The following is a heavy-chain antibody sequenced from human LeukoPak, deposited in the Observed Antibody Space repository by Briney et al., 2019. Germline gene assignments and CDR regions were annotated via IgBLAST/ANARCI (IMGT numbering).Heavy chain of an antibody. D-gene: IGHD5-24*01. J-gene: IGHJ5*02. CDR1: GFTFRDYY. CDR3: ARDRMAWFDP. CDR2: ISSSGSTI. Sequence: GGSLRLSCAAPGFTFRDYYMSWIRQAPGKGLEGVSYISSSGSTIYYADSVKGRFTISRDNAKNSLYLQMNSLRAEDTAVYYCARDRMAWFDPWGQGTLVTVSS. V-gene: IGHV3-11*04.